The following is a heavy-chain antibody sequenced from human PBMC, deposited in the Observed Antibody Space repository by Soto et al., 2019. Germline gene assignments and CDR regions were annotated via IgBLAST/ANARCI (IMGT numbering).Heavy chain of an antibody. J-gene: IGHJ5*02. CDR3: ARVKRVVVVAAPYNWFDP. V-gene: IGHV4-39*07. Sequence: PSETLSLTCTVSGGSISSSSYCWGWIRQPPGKGLEWIGYIYYSGSTNHNPSLKSRVTISVDTSKNQFSLKLSSVTAADTAVYYCARVKRVVVVAAPYNWFDPWGQGTLVTVSS. CDR1: GGSISSSSYC. D-gene: IGHD2-15*01. CDR2: IYYSGST.